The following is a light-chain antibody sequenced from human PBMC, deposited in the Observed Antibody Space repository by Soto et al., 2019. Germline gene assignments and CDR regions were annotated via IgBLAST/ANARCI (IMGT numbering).Light chain of an antibody. V-gene: IGKV1-39*01. CDR1: QSISSY. J-gene: IGKJ5*01. CDR2: AAS. CDR3: QPSYSPPT. Sequence: DIQMTQSPSTLSASVGDRVTITCRASQSISSYLNWYHQQPGKAPNLLIYAASSLQSGVPSSISGGASAKDFPTTISRLHPDFVASYYCQPSYSPPTFGQGTRLEIK.